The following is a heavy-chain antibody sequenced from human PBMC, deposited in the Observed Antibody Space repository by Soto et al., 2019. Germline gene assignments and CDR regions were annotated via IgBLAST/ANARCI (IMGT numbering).Heavy chain of an antibody. CDR1: GCSISSSSYS. D-gene: IGHD2-2*01. CDR3: GRQPGHCGSTTCFGYYSVDV. Sequence: SETLSLTCSVSGCSISSSSYSWGWIRQPPGKGLEWIGTIYYSGSTHYNPSLEGRVAISADTPNNQLSLRLSSVTAADTAVYYCGRQPGHCGSTTCFGYYSVDVWGQGTTVTVS. V-gene: IGHV4-39*01. J-gene: IGHJ6*02. CDR2: IYYSGST.